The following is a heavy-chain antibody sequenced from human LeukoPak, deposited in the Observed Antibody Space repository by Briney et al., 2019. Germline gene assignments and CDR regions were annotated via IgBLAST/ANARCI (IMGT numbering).Heavy chain of an antibody. CDR1: GFTFSSSW. V-gene: IGHV3-7*02. J-gene: IGHJ3*02. CDR2: IKGDGSVQ. D-gene: IGHD6-19*01. Sequence: PGGSLRLSCVASGFTFSSSWMNWVRQAPGKGLEWVANIKGDGSVQSYVDSVKGRFTISRDNAKNSLFLQMNSLRVEDTVVYYCARQWRNGAFDIWGQGTMVTVSS. CDR3: ARQWRNGAFDI.